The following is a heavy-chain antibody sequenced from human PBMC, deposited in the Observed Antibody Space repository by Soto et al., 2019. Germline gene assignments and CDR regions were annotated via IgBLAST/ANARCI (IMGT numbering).Heavy chain of an antibody. J-gene: IGHJ1*01. CDR3: ARHWALGPPPDC. V-gene: IGHV4-59*08. CDR1: GGSIISYY. Sequence: QVQLQESGPGLVKPSETLSLTCTVSGGSIISYYWSWIRQPPGKGLEWVGYIYYCGITNYNPSLRSRVTVSVDTSKNQISLKPSSLTAADTAGYYEARHWALGPPPDCWGQGNMVTVYS. D-gene: IGHD2-21*02. CDR2: IYYCGIT.